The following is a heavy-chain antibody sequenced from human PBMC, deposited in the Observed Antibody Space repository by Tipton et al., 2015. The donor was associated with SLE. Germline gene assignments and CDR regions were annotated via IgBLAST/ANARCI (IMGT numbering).Heavy chain of an antibody. CDR3: ARDLAVAGGFNAMDV. Sequence: QLVQSGAEVKKPGASVKVSCKTSGYSFKNYGVSWVRQAPGQGLEWMGWISGFNGNSNYAQSLQGRVTMATETSTSTAYMELRSLRFDDTAVYYCARDLAVAGGFNAMDVCGQGTTVTVSS. D-gene: IGHD6-19*01. CDR2: ISGFNGNS. CDR1: GYSFKNYG. J-gene: IGHJ6*02. V-gene: IGHV1-18*01.